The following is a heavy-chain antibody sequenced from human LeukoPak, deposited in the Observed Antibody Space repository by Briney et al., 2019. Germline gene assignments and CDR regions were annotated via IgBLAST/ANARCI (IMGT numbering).Heavy chain of an antibody. CDR1: GHSFSRYW. CDR2: IYPGDSDT. J-gene: IGHJ4*02. Sequence: GGSLKISRKGSGHSFSRYWIGWVRPMPGEGLEGVGVIYPGDSDTRYSPSFQGQVTFSAGKSISTAYLQWSSLKASDTAMYYCARRTNGYSSSYYDYWGQGTLVAVSS. V-gene: IGHV5-51*01. CDR3: ARRTNGYSSSYYDY. D-gene: IGHD6-19*01.